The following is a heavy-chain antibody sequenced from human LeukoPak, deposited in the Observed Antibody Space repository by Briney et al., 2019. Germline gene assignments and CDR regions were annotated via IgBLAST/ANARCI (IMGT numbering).Heavy chain of an antibody. J-gene: IGHJ3*02. V-gene: IGHV3-43D*03. Sequence: PGGSLRLSCAASGFTFDDYAMHWVRQAPGKGLEWVSLISWDGGSTYYADSVKGRFTISRDYAKNSLYLQMNSLRAEDTAVYYCARRRVVTNHDAFDIWGQGTMVTVSS. D-gene: IGHD3-22*01. CDR3: ARRRVVTNHDAFDI. CDR1: GFTFDDYA. CDR2: ISWDGGST.